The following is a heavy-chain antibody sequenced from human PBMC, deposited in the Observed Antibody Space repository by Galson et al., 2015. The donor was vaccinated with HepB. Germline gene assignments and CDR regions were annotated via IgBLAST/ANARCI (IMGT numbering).Heavy chain of an antibody. D-gene: IGHD3-16*01. CDR3: AKDAYKSSYYFDS. Sequence: SLRLSCAASGFPFTKSGMHWVRQAPGKGLEWMVVIWSDGTHKYYADSVRGRFSISRDTTNKTLYLHMNSLRAEDTAVYYCAKDAYKSSYYFDSWGQGILVTVSS. CDR1: GFPFTKSG. V-gene: IGHV3-33*06. J-gene: IGHJ4*02. CDR2: IWSDGTHK.